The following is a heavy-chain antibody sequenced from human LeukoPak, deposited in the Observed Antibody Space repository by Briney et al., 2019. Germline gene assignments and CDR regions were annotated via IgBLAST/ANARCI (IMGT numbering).Heavy chain of an antibody. V-gene: IGHV4-31*03. J-gene: IGHJ4*02. CDR3: ARDSGYSSGWFLVDY. D-gene: IGHD6-13*01. CDR1: GGSISSGGYY. CDR2: IYYSGST. Sequence: SETLSLTCTVSGGSISSGGYYWSWIRQPPGKGLEWIGYIYYSGSTYYNPSLKSRVTISVDTSKNQFSLKLSSVTAADTAVYYCARDSGYSSGWFLVDYWGQGILVTVSS.